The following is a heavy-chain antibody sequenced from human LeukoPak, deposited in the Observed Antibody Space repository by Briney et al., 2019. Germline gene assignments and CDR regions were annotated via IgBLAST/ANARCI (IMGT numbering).Heavy chain of an antibody. CDR2: IYHSGTT. J-gene: IGHJ4*02. CDR1: GGSLIPYY. V-gene: IGHV4-59*01. D-gene: IGHD1-26*01. Sequence: SETLSLTCTVSGGSLIPYYWSWIRQPPGKGLEWIGYIYHSGTTNYSPPLKGRATLSVDTSKNQISLRLSSVTAADTAVYFCARVDSGTYYMPFDYWGRGSLVTVSS. CDR3: ARVDSGTYYMPFDY.